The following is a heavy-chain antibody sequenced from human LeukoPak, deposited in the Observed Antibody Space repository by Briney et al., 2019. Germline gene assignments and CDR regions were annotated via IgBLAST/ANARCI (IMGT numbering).Heavy chain of an antibody. CDR1: GFTFSSYW. D-gene: IGHD3-22*01. V-gene: IGHV3-7*01. Sequence: GSLRLSCAASGFTFSSYWMSWVRQAPGKGLEWVANIKQDGSEKYYVDSVKGRFTISKDNAKNSLYLQMNSLRAEDTAVYYCARVGIVVVITYFDYWGQETLVTVSS. CDR2: IKQDGSEK. J-gene: IGHJ4*02. CDR3: ARVGIVVVITYFDY.